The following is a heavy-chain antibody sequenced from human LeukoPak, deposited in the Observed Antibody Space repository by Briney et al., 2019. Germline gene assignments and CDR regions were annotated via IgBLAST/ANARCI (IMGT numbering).Heavy chain of an antibody. J-gene: IGHJ1*01. CDR2: MNPNSGNS. CDR3: VDPDR. D-gene: IGHD3-22*01. V-gene: IGHV1-8*02. Sequence: ASVKVSCKASGYTFTGYYMHWVRQAPGQGLEWMGWMNPNSGNSGFAQKFQGRVIMTRNTSIATAYMEVTNLRFDDTAVYYCVDPDRWGQGTLVTVSS. CDR1: GYTFTGYY.